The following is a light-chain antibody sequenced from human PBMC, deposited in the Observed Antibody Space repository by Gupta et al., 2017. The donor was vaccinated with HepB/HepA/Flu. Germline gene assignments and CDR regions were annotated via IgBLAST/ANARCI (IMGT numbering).Light chain of an antibody. CDR2: DSS. V-gene: IGKV3-11*01. Sequence: ETVLTQSPATLYLSRGERATLSCRASQSVDIYLAWYKQRPGQAPRLLIYDSSNRDTGISARFGGSGCGKDITLTISSRQQQDFAVYYYQQQKNCTSITFGGGTKVEIK. J-gene: IGKJ4*01. CDR3: QQQKNCTSIT. CDR1: QSVDIY.